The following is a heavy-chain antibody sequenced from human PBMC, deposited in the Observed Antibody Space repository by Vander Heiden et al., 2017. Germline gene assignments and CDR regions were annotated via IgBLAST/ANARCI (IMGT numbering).Heavy chain of an antibody. D-gene: IGHD3-3*01. J-gene: IGHJ2*01. CDR2: ISYDGSNK. CDR3: ARESGNSLYFDL. CDR1: GFTFSSYA. Sequence: QVQLVESGGGVVQPGRSLRLSCAASGFTFSSYAMHWVRQAPGEGLEWVAVISYDGSNKYYADSVKGRFTISRDNSKNTLYLQMNSLRAEDTAVYYCARESGNSLYFDLWGRGTLVTVSS. V-gene: IGHV3-30*01.